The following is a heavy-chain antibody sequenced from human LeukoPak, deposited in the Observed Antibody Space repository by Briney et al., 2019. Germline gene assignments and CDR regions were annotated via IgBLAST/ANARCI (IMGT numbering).Heavy chain of an antibody. Sequence: GGSLRLSCAASGFTFSGYGMHWVRQAPGERLEWVTFIRYDGNNKYYADSVKGRFTISRDNSKNTLYLQMDSLRLEDTAVYYCARTFTSSWGIFDYWGQGALVTVSS. CDR1: GFTFSGYG. CDR2: IRYDGNNK. D-gene: IGHD6-13*01. CDR3: ARTFTSSWGIFDY. J-gene: IGHJ4*02. V-gene: IGHV3-30*02.